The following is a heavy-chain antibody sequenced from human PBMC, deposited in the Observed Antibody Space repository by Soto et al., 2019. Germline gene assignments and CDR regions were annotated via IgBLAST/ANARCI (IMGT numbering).Heavy chain of an antibody. V-gene: IGHV3-33*01. J-gene: IGHJ6*02. CDR1: GFTFSSYA. CDR3: ARAGSGGRPYHFAMDV. D-gene: IGHD3-16*01. Sequence: QVQLVESGGGVVQPGRSLRLSCAASGFTFSSYAMHWVRQAPGKGLEWVAVIWFDVNNKYYADSVKGRFTISRDNSKNTLYLQMNSLRAEDTAVYYCARAGSGGRPYHFAMDVWGQGTTVTVSS. CDR2: IWFDVNNK.